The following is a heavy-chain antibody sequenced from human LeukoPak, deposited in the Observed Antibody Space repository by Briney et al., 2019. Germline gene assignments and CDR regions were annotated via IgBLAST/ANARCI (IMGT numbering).Heavy chain of an antibody. CDR3: ASSYYDFSSGSSFSYY. CDR1: GGTFTSYG. J-gene: IGHJ4*02. D-gene: IGHD3-3*01. Sequence: ASVKVSCKASGGTFTSYGISWVRQAPGQGLEWMGWISAYNGNTNYAQKLQGRVTMTTDTSTRTAYMELRSLRSDDTAVYYCASSYYDFSSGSSFSYYWGQGTLVTVSS. V-gene: IGHV1-18*01. CDR2: ISAYNGNT.